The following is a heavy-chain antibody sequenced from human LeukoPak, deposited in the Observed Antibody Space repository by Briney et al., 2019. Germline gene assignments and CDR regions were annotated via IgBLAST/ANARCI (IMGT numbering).Heavy chain of an antibody. CDR2: INTSGGST. Sequence: ASVKVSCKASGYTFTSYYMHWVRQAPGQGLEWMGIINTSGGSTSYAQKFQGRVTMTRDTSTSTVYMELSSLRSEDTAVYYCAREPEAYWELTSLDYWAREPWAPSPQ. D-gene: IGHD1-26*01. CDR1: GYTFTSYY. CDR3: AREPEAYWELTSLDY. V-gene: IGHV1-46*01. J-gene: IGHJ4*02.